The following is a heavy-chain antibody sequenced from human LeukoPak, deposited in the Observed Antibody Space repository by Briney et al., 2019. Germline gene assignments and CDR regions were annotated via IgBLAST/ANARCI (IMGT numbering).Heavy chain of an antibody. J-gene: IGHJ4*02. V-gene: IGHV1-18*01. CDR1: GYTFTSYG. D-gene: IGHD3-3*01. Sequence: ASVKVSCKASGYTFTSYGISWVRQAPGQGLEWMGWISAYNGKTKYAKKLKGRVTMTTDTSTSTAYMELRSLRSDDTAVYYCARDTRLRFLEWLLSGDGGEYYFDYWGQGTLVTVSS. CDR2: ISAYNGKT. CDR3: ARDTRLRFLEWLLSGDGGEYYFDY.